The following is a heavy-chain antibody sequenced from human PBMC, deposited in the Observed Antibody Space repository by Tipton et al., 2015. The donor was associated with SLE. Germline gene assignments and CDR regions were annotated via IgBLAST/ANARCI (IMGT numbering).Heavy chain of an antibody. CDR3: ARDSSTSLYFDY. CDR2: IKQDGSEK. CDR1: GFTFSSYW. Sequence: SLRLSCAASGFTFSSYWMSWVRQAPGKGLERVANIKQDGSEKYYVDSVKGRFTISRDNANNSLYLQMNSLRAEDTAVYYCARDSSTSLYFDYWGQGTLVTVSS. V-gene: IGHV3-7*03. J-gene: IGHJ4*02.